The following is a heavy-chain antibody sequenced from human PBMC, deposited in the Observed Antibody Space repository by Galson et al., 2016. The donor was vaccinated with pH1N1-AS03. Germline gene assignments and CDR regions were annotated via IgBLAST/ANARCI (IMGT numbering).Heavy chain of an antibody. Sequence: QSGAEVKKPGESLGISCKVSGYNFMSYWIGWVRQMPGKGLEWLGIMYPEDSDVRYSPSLRGQVTISADKSISTAYLQWTSLEASDTAIYFCARPSPLGIPGRKGLYAFDLWGQGTKVTVSS. CDR3: ARPSPLGIPGRKGLYAFDL. V-gene: IGHV5-51*03. CDR1: GYNFMSYW. CDR2: MYPEDSDV. J-gene: IGHJ3*01. D-gene: IGHD7-27*01.